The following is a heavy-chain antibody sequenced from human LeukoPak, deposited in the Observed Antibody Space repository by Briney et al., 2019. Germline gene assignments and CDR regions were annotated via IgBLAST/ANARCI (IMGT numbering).Heavy chain of an antibody. D-gene: IGHD2-15*01. Sequence: ASVKVSCKASGYTFTGYCMHWVRQAPGQGLEWMGWINPNSGGTNYAQKFQGRVTMTRDTSTSTAYMELSRLRSDETAVYYCARWEVVASTSYYYGIDVWGQGTGVTV. CDR2: INPNSGGT. J-gene: IGHJ6*02. CDR1: GYTFTGYC. V-gene: IGHV1-2*02. CDR3: ARWEVVASTSYYYGIDV.